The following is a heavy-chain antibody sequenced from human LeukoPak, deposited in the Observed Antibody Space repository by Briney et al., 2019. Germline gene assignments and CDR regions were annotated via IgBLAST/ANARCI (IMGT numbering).Heavy chain of an antibody. J-gene: IGHJ5*02. CDR1: GGSISSYY. CDR3: ARLGIASAGTWWFDP. V-gene: IGHV4-4*07. Sequence: PSETLSLTCNVSGGSISSYYWSWVRQTAGKGLEWIGRIYTSGSTKNNYNPSLKSRVTMSVDTSKNQFSLNLSSVTAADTAVYYCARLGIASAGTWWFDPWGQGTLVTVSS. CDR2: IYTSGSTKN. D-gene: IGHD6-13*01.